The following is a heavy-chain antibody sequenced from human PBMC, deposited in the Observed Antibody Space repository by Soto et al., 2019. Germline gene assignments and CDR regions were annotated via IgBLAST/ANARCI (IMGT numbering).Heavy chain of an antibody. CDR2: ISVSDAFI. J-gene: IGHJ4*02. V-gene: IGHV3-23*01. Sequence: PGGSLRLSCAASGFSFSNYGMHWVRQAPGKGLEWVSGISVSDAFIYYADSVRGRFSISRDASENILYLQMNSLRVDDTALYYCTRETVAGITGLDYWGPGTLVTVSS. CDR3: TRETVAGITGLDY. CDR1: GFSFSNYG. D-gene: IGHD1-20*01.